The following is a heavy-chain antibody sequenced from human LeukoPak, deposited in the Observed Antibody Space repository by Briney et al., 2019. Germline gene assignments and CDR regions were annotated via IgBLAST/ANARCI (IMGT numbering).Heavy chain of an antibody. Sequence: ASVKVSCKASGYSFTAYYMHWVRQAPGQGLGWMGWINPNTGGTNYAQNFQGRVTMTRDTSISTAYMELSRLRSDDTAVYYCARGPSVSVLPYFYYYMDVWGKGTTVTVSS. CDR2: INPNTGGT. CDR3: ARGPSVSVLPYFYYYMDV. V-gene: IGHV1-2*02. D-gene: IGHD3-10*02. J-gene: IGHJ6*03. CDR1: GYSFTAYY.